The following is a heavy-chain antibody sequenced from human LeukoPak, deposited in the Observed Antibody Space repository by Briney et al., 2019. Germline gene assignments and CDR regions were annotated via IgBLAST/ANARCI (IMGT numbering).Heavy chain of an antibody. D-gene: IGHD3-3*01. CDR1: GFTFSSYS. CDR3: ARSPYDFWSGYYADAYNWFDP. Sequence: PGGSLRLSCAASGFTFSSYSMNWVRQAPRKGLEWVSYISSSSSTIYYADSVKGRFTISRDNAKNSLYLQMNSLRDEDTAVYYCARSPYDFWSGYYADAYNWFDPWGQGTLVTVSS. J-gene: IGHJ5*02. CDR2: ISSSSSTI. V-gene: IGHV3-48*02.